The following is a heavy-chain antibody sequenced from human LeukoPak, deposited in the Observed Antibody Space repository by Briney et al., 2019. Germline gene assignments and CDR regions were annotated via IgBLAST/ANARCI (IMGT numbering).Heavy chain of an antibody. CDR1: GFTFSNSA. Sequence: GGSLRLSCAAPGFTFSNSAVSSVRLAPGKGLGWVSAINGSGGSTYYADSVKGRFTISRDNSKNTLYLQVNSLRAEDTAVYYCAKGPGIAAAGEYFQHWGQGTLVTVSS. CDR2: INGSGGST. D-gene: IGHD6-13*01. V-gene: IGHV3-23*01. CDR3: AKGPGIAAAGEYFQH. J-gene: IGHJ1*01.